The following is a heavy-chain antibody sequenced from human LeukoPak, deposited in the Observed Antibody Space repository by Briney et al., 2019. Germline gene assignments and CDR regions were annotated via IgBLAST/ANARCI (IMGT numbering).Heavy chain of an antibody. J-gene: IGHJ4*02. CDR3: ASSSGWYNSYYFDY. CDR2: IYHSGST. CDR1: DGSISSSNW. Sequence: PSGTLSLTCAVSDGSISSSNWWSWVRQPPGKGLEWIGEIYHSGSTNYNPSLKSRVTISVDKSKNQFSLKLSSVTAADTAVYYCASSSGWYNSYYFDYWGQGTLVTVSS. V-gene: IGHV4-4*02. D-gene: IGHD6-19*01.